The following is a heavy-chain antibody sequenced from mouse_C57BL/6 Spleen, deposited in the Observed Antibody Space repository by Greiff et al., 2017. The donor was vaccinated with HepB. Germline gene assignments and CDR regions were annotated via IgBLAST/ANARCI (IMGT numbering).Heavy chain of an antibody. Sequence: EVKLQESGPGLVKPSQSLSLTCSVTGYSITSGYYWNWIRQFPGNKLEWMGYISYDGSNNYNPSLKNRISITRDTSKNQFFLKLNSVTTEDTATYYCANAYYSNGVFAYWGQGTLVTVSA. CDR2: ISYDGSN. D-gene: IGHD2-5*01. V-gene: IGHV3-6*01. CDR3: ANAYYSNGVFAY. CDR1: GYSITSGYY. J-gene: IGHJ3*01.